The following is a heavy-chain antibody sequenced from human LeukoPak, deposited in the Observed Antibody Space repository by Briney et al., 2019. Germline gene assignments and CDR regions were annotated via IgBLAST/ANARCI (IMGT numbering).Heavy chain of an antibody. V-gene: IGHV3-66*01. CDR1: GFTFSSNY. CDR3: ARGGTTVTKLGY. D-gene: IGHD4-17*01. J-gene: IGHJ4*02. Sequence: GGSLRLSCAASGFTFSSNYMSWVRQAPGKGLEWVSVIYSGGSTYYADSVKGRFTISRDNSKNTLYLQMNSLRAEDTAVYYCARGGTTVTKLGYWGQGTLVTVSS. CDR2: IYSGGST.